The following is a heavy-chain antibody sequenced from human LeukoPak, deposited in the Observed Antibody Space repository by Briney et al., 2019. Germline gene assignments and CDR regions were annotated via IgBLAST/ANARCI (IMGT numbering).Heavy chain of an antibody. D-gene: IGHD1-26*01. J-gene: IGHJ5*02. CDR3: ARGQGATVPQVGKNWFDP. Sequence: PSETLSLTCAVYIDSFSNYHWNWIRQTPAKGIEWIGEVNESGGTNISPSLRSRVILSVDTSKNQFSLKLISVTVADTATYYCARGQGATVPQVGKNWFDPWGQGTRVTVSS. CDR2: VNESGGT. CDR1: IDSFSNYH. V-gene: IGHV4-34*01.